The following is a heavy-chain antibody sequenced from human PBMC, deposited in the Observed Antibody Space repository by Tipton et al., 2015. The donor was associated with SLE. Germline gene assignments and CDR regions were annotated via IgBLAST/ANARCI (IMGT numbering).Heavy chain of an antibody. CDR3: ARGAGIMHF. J-gene: IGHJ4*02. Sequence: TLSLTCAVYGGSFSGYYWSWIRQPPEKGLEWIGYIYYSGSTSYNPSLKSRVTMSVDTSKNQLSLKLSSVTDADTAVYYCARGAGIMHFWGQGTLVTVSS. CDR2: IYYSGST. CDR1: GGSFSGYY. D-gene: IGHD3-16*01. V-gene: IGHV4-59*01.